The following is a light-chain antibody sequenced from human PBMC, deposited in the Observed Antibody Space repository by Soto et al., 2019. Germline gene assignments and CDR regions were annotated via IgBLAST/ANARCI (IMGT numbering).Light chain of an antibody. CDR1: QSVSSN. V-gene: IGKV3-15*01. J-gene: IGKJ1*01. Sequence: EIVMTQSPATPSVSPGEKATLSCRASQSVSSNLAWYQHKPGQAPRLLIYGASTRATGIPARFSGSGSGTEFTLTISSLQSEDFALYYCQQYNNWPGTFGQGTKVDI. CDR3: QQYNNWPGT. CDR2: GAS.